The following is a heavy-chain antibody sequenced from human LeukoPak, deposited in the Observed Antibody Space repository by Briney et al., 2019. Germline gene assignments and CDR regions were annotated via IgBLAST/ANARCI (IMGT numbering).Heavy chain of an antibody. D-gene: IGHD3-3*01. J-gene: IGHJ5*02. V-gene: IGHV1-8*01. CDR1: GYTFTSYD. Sequence: ASVKVSCKASGYTFTSYDINWVRQATGQGLEWMGWMNPNSGNTGYAQKFQGRVTMTRNTSISTAYMELSSLRSEDTAVYYCARGLRGRGPIDFWSEGDWFDPWGQGTLVTVSS. CDR2: MNPNSGNT. CDR3: ARGLRGRGPIDFWSEGDWFDP.